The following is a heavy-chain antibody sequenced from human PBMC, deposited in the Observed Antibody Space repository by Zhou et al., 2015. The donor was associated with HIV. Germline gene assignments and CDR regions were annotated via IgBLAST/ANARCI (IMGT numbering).Heavy chain of an antibody. CDR1: GGTFSSYA. CDR2: IIPIFGTA. Sequence: QVQLVQSGAEVKKPGSSVKVSCKASGGTFSSYAISWVRQAPGQGLEWMGGIIPIFGTANYAQKFQGRVTITADESTSTAYMELSSLRSEDTAVYYCARDLGYCSSTSCYGEYYYYYMDVWGKGTTVTVSS. V-gene: IGHV1-69*01. D-gene: IGHD2-2*01. CDR3: ARDLGYCSSTSCYGEYYYYYMDV. J-gene: IGHJ6*03.